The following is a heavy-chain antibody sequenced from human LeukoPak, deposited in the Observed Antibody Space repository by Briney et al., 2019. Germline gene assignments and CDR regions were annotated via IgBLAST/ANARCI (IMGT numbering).Heavy chain of an antibody. CDR2: INHSGST. J-gene: IGHJ6*03. CDR3: ARFAVRGVINPPYYYYMDV. Sequence: PSETLSLTCAVYGGSFSGYYWSWIRQPPGKGLEWIGEINHSGSTNYNPSLKSRVTISVDTSKNQFSPKLSSVTAADTAVYYCARFAVRGVINPPYYYYMDVWGKGTTVTVSS. V-gene: IGHV4-34*01. D-gene: IGHD3-10*01. CDR1: GGSFSGYY.